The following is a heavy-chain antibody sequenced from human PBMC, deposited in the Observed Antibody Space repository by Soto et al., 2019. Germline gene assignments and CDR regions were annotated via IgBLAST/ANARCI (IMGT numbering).Heavy chain of an antibody. D-gene: IGHD3-22*01. CDR3: AREYYYDRSRPHYYYGMDV. J-gene: IGHJ6*02. CDR1: GGSISSGGYY. V-gene: IGHV4-31*03. CDR2: IYYSGST. Sequence: QVQLQESGPGLVKPSQTLSLTCTVSGGSISSGGYYWSCIRQHPGKGLEWIGYIYYSGSTYYNPSLKRRVTISLDPSKNQFSLKLSSVTAADTAVYYCAREYYYDRSRPHYYYGMDVWGQGTTVTVSS.